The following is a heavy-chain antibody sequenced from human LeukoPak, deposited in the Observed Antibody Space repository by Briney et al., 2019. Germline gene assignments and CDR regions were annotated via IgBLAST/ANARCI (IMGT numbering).Heavy chain of an antibody. CDR3: ARVGTATTWGYFDY. CDR1: GFTFSSYS. Sequence: GGSLRLSCAASGFTFSSYSMNWVRQAPGKGLEWVSYISSSSSTIYYADSVKGRFTISRDNAKNSLYLQMNSLRAEDTAVYYCARVGTATTWGYFDYWGQGTLVTVSS. V-gene: IGHV3-48*04. CDR2: ISSSSSTI. J-gene: IGHJ4*02. D-gene: IGHD1-14*01.